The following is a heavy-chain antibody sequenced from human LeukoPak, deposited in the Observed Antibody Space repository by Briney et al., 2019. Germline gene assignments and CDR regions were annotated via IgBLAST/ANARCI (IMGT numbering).Heavy chain of an antibody. CDR1: GGSFRGYY. CDR3: AGHHPRNTVDF. CDR2: INHSGST. Sequence: PETLSLTCAVYGGSFRGYYWSWIRQPPGKGLEWIGEINHSGSTNYNPSLKSRVTISVDTSKNQFSLKLSSVTAADTAVYYCAGHHPRNTVDFWGQGTLVTVSS. V-gene: IGHV4-34*01. J-gene: IGHJ4*02. D-gene: IGHD2/OR15-2a*01.